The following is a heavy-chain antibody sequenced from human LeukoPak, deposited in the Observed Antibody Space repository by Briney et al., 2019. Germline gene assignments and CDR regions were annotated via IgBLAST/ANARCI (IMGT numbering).Heavy chain of an antibody. Sequence: GGSLRLSCAVSGFTFSGSVMHWVRQASGKGLEWVGRIRSKANSYATEYVASVKGRFTISRDDSKNTAYLQMNSLKTEDTAVYYCTSRREYYDSSGQWIGTQGAYWGQGTLVTVSS. J-gene: IGHJ4*02. CDR1: GFTFSGSV. CDR2: IRSKANSYAT. V-gene: IGHV3-73*01. CDR3: TSRREYYDSSGQWIGTQGAY. D-gene: IGHD3-22*01.